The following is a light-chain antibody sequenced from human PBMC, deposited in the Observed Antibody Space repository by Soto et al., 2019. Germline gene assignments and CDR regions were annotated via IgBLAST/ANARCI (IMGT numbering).Light chain of an antibody. CDR3: QQGAT. V-gene: IGKV1-5*03. CDR1: QSISSW. CDR2: KAS. J-gene: IGKJ1*01. Sequence: DIQMTQSPSTLSASVGDRVTITCRASQSISSWLAWYQQKPGKAPKLLIYKASSLESGVPSRFSGSGYGTEFTLTISSLQPDDFATYYCQQGATFGQGTKVDIK.